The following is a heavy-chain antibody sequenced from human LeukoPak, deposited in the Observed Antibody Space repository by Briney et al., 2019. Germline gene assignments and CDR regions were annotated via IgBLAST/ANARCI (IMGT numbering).Heavy chain of an antibody. D-gene: IGHD3-22*01. V-gene: IGHV3-15*01. J-gene: IGHJ4*02. CDR3: TTGNYDSSGYCDY. CDR2: IKSKTDGGTT. CDR1: GFTFSNAW. Sequence: GGSLRLSCAASGFTFSNAWMSWVRQAPGNGLEWVGRIKSKTDGGTTDYAAPVKGRFTISRDDSKHTLYLQMNSLKTEDTAVYYCTTGNYDSSGYCDYWGQGTLVTVSS.